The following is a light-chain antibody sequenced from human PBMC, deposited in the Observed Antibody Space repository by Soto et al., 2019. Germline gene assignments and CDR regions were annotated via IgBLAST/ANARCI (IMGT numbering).Light chain of an antibody. CDR1: QSINNNY. CDR2: GSS. Sequence: SVLTQSPGTLSLSPGERATLSCRGSQSINNNYLAWYQQRPGQAPRPLIYGSSDSATGIPDRFSGSGSGTDFTLTISRLELDDFAVYYCHQYGSSPPYTFVQGTKMEI. V-gene: IGKV3-20*01. CDR3: HQYGSSPPYT. J-gene: IGKJ2*01.